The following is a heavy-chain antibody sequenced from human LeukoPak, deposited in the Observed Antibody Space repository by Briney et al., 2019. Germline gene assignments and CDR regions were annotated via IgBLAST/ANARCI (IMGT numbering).Heavy chain of an antibody. J-gene: IGHJ3*02. V-gene: IGHV3-30*18. Sequence: GGSLRLSCTASGFTFSSYSMNWVRQAPGKGLEWVAVISYDGSNKYYADSVKGRFTISRDNFENTLYLQMNSLRAEDTAVYYCAKYWAAAGTSAFDIWGQGTMVTVSS. CDR1: GFTFSSYS. D-gene: IGHD6-13*01. CDR3: AKYWAAAGTSAFDI. CDR2: ISYDGSNK.